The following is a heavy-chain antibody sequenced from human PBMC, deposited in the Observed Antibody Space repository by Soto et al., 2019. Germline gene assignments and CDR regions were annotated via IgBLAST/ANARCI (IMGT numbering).Heavy chain of an antibody. CDR1: GFTFSSYA. Sequence: QVQLVESGGGVVQPGRSLRLSCAASGFTFSSYAMHWVRQAPGKGLEWVAVISYDGSNKYYADSVKGRFTIARDNSKNTLYLQMNRLRAEDTAVYYCARGEEEVADYSDYWGQGTLVTVSS. J-gene: IGHJ4*02. V-gene: IGHV3-30-3*01. CDR2: ISYDGSNK. CDR3: ARGEEEVADYSDY. D-gene: IGHD5-12*01.